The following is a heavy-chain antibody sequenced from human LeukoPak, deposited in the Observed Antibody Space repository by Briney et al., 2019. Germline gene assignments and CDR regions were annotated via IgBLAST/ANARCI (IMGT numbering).Heavy chain of an antibody. CDR1: GGTFSSYA. Sequence: SVKVSCKASGGTFSSYAISWVRQAPGQGLEWMGRIIPILGIANYAQKFQGRVTITADKSTSTAYIELSSLRSEDTAVYYCASVARPYYYGMDVWGQGTTVTVSS. J-gene: IGHJ6*02. CDR2: IIPILGIA. D-gene: IGHD6-6*01. CDR3: ASVARPYYYGMDV. V-gene: IGHV1-69*04.